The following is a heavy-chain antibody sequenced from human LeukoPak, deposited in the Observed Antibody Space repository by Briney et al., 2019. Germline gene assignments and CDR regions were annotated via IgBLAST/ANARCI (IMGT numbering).Heavy chain of an antibody. D-gene: IGHD2-15*01. J-gene: IGHJ4*02. CDR1: GYTFRNYY. V-gene: IGHV1-2*02. Sequence: ASVKVSCKASGYTFRNYYIHWVRQAPGQGLEWMGWINPNSGGTNYAQKFQGRVTMTRDTSISTAYMELGRLRSDDTAVYYCARGVGYCSGGSCPHFDYWGQGTLVTVSS. CDR3: ARGVGYCSGGSCPHFDY. CDR2: INPNSGGT.